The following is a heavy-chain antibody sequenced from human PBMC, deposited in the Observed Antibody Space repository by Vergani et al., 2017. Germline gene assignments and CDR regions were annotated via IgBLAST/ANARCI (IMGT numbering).Heavy chain of an antibody. CDR2: IYYSGST. D-gene: IGHD2-21*01. J-gene: IGHJ3*02. V-gene: IGHV4-39*07. CDR3: ARVWRHIVVTPPLIPSAKTAFDI. Sequence: QLQLQESGPGLVKPSETLSLTCTVSGGSISSSSYYWGWIRQPPGKGLEWIGSIYYSGSTYYNPSLKSRVTISVDTSKNQFSLKLSSVTAADTAVYYCARVWRHIVVTPPLIPSAKTAFDIWGQGTMVTVSS. CDR1: GGSISSSSYY.